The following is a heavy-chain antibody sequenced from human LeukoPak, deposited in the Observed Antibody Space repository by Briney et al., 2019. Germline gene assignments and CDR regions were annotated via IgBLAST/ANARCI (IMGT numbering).Heavy chain of an antibody. CDR1: GFTFRNYL. Sequence: PGGSLRLSCAASGFTFRNYLMHWVRKTQGKGLLWFSRISTDGSFTNYADSVKGRFTISRDNAQNSLFLQLNSLRAEDTAVYYCARDPYSSGWYKDAFDIWGQGTMVTVSS. CDR3: ARDPYSSGWYKDAFDI. D-gene: IGHD6-19*01. CDR2: ISTDGSFT. J-gene: IGHJ3*02. V-gene: IGHV3-74*01.